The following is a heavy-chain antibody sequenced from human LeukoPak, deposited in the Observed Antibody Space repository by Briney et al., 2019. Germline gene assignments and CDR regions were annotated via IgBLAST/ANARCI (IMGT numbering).Heavy chain of an antibody. V-gene: IGHV3-48*03. D-gene: IGHD1-26*01. J-gene: IGHJ6*03. CDR2: ISSSGSTI. CDR1: GFTFSSYE. CDR3: ARRGVGATLGYYYYYMDV. Sequence: GGSLRLSCAASGFTFSSYEMNWVRQAPGKGLEWVSYISSSGSTIYYADSVKGRFTISRDNAKNSLYLQMNSLRAEDTAVYYCARRGVGATLGYYYYYMDVWGKGTTVTISS.